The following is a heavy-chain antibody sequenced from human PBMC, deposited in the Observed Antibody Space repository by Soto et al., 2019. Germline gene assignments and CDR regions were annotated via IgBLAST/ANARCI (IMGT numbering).Heavy chain of an antibody. D-gene: IGHD2-2*01. V-gene: IGHV4-30-2*01. Sequence: QLQLQESGSGLVKPSQTLSLTCAVSGCSISSGYSWSWIRQPPGKGLEWIGYIYHSGITYYNPSLKSGVTISVDRSKNQFSLKLSSVTAADTAVYYCASGYCSISSCSNWRDPWGQGTLVTVSS. CDR1: GCSISSGYS. CDR2: IYHSGIT. J-gene: IGHJ5*02. CDR3: ASGYCSISSCSNWRDP.